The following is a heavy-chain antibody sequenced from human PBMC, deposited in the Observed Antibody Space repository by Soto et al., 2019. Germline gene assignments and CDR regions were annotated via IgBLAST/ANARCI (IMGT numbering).Heavy chain of an antibody. CDR1: GYTFTGYY. V-gene: IGHV1-2*04. J-gene: IGHJ5*02. CDR3: ARAQDYYYDSSGYFDP. Sequence: ASVKVSCKASGYTFTGYYMHWVRQAPGQGLEWMGWINPNSGGTNYAQKFQGWVTMTRDTSISTAYMELSRLRSDDTAVYYCARAQDYYYDSSGYFDPWGQGTLVTVS. CDR2: INPNSGGT. D-gene: IGHD3-22*01.